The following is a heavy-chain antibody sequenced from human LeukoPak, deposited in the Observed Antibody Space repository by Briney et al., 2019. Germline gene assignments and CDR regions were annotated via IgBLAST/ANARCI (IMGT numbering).Heavy chain of an antibody. CDR2: ISYGGSNK. CDR1: GFTFSSYG. V-gene: IGHV3-30*18. D-gene: IGHD6-19*01. Sequence: GGSLRLSCAASGFTFSSYGMHWVRQAPGKGLEWVAVISYGGSNKYYADSVKGRFTISRDNSKNTLYLQMNSLRAEDTAVYYCAKDLSGPYYYCYYGMDVWGQGTTVTVSS. CDR3: AKDLSGPYYYCYYGMDV. J-gene: IGHJ6*02.